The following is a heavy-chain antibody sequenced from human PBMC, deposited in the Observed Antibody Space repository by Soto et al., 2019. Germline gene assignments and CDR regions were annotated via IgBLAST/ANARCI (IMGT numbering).Heavy chain of an antibody. V-gene: IGHV3-30-3*01. D-gene: IGHD3-10*01. CDR2: ISYDGSNK. CDR1: GFTFSSYA. Sequence: GGSVRLSCAASGFTFSSYAMHWVRQAPGKGLEWVAVISYDGSNKYYADSVKGRFTISRDNSKNTLYLQMNSLRAEDTAVYYCARADIYYPFDYWGQGTLVTVSS. J-gene: IGHJ4*02. CDR3: ARADIYYPFDY.